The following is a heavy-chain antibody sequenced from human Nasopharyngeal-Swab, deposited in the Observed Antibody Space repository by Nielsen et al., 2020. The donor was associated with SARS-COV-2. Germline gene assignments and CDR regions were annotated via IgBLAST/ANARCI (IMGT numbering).Heavy chain of an antibody. Sequence: WIRQSPGKGLEWVAVISYDGSNKYYADPVKGRFTISRDNSKNTLYLQMNSLRAEDTAVYYCAKDKKARGDSSSWTTDYWGQGTLVTVSS. V-gene: IGHV3-30*18. J-gene: IGHJ4*02. CDR3: AKDKKARGDSSSWTTDY. CDR2: ISYDGSNK. D-gene: IGHD6-13*01.